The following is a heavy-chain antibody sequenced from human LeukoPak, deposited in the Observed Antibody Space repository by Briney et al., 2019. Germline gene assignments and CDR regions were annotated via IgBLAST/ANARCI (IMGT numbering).Heavy chain of an antibody. Sequence: SVKVSCKASGGTFSSYAVSWVRQAPGQGLEWMGRIIPIFGIANYAQKFQGRVTITADKSTSTAYMELSSLRSEDTAVYYCARDLNSGSYYGYWGQGTLVTVSS. D-gene: IGHD1-26*01. J-gene: IGHJ4*02. CDR2: IIPIFGIA. V-gene: IGHV1-69*04. CDR3: ARDLNSGSYYGY. CDR1: GGTFSSYA.